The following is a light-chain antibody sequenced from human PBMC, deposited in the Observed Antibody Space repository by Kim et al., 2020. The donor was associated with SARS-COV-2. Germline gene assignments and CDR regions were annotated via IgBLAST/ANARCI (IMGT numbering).Light chain of an antibody. CDR1: QSVSSD. CDR3: QQYNNWPPYT. J-gene: IGKJ2*01. CDR2: GAS. V-gene: IGKV3-15*01. Sequence: VSPGETATRSCRASQSVSSDLAWYQQKPGQTPRLLIYGASTRATGIPARFSGSGSGTEFTLTISSLQSEDFAVYFCQQYNNWPPYTFGQGTKLEI.